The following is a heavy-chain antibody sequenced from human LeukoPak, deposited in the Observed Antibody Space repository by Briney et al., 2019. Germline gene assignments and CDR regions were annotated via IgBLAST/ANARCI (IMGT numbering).Heavy chain of an antibody. CDR2: ISYDGNNK. J-gene: IGHJ4*02. CDR1: GFTFSSYA. D-gene: IGHD3-22*01. CDR3: ARDPPNYYDSSGLDY. Sequence: GGSLRLSCAASGFTFSSYAMHWDRQAPGKGLEWVALISYDGNNKYYADSVKGRFTIFRDNSENTLYLQMNSLRAEDTAVYYCARDPPNYYDSSGLDYWGQGTLVTVSS. V-gene: IGHV3-30-3*01.